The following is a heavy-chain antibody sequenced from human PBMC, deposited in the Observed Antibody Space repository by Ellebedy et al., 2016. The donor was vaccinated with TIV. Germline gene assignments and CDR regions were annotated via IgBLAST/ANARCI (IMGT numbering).Heavy chain of an antibody. CDR2: ISRSSSAI. V-gene: IGHV3-48*01. CDR1: GGFISSYY. D-gene: IGHD7-27*01. Sequence: ETLSLTCTVSGGFISSYYWNWVRQAPGKGLEWVSYISRSSSAIYYADSVKGRFTISRDNSKNTLYLQMNSLRAEDTAVYYCARDVSPWGANWFDPWGQGTLVTVSS. CDR3: ARDVSPWGANWFDP. J-gene: IGHJ5*02.